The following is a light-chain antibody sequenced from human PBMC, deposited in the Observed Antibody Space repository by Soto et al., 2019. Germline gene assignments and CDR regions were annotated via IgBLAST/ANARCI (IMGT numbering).Light chain of an antibody. Sequence: EVVLTQSPGTLSLSPGERVTLSCRTSQSVRSTFLAWYQQTPGQAPRLLIYGASTRATGIPDRFSGSGSGTDFTLTISRLEPEDFAVYYCQQYDTSPPTYTFGQGTKLEIK. CDR2: GAS. V-gene: IGKV3-20*01. CDR3: QQYDTSPPTYT. CDR1: QSVRSTF. J-gene: IGKJ2*01.